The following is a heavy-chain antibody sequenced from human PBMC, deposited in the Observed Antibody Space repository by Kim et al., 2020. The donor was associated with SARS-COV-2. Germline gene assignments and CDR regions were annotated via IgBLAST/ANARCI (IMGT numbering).Heavy chain of an antibody. CDR1: GGSFSGYY. V-gene: IGHV4-34*01. D-gene: IGHD3-9*01. CDR3: ARLLRYFDWLSRDVGMDV. Sequence: SETLSLTCAVYGGSFSGYYWSWIRQPPGKGLEWIGEINHSGSTNYNPSLKSRVTISVDTSKNQFSLKLSSVTAADTAVYYCARLLRYFDWLSRDVGMDV. CDR2: INHSGST. J-gene: IGHJ6*01.